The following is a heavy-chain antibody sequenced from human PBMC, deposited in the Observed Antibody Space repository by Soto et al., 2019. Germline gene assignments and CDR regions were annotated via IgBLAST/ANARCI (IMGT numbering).Heavy chain of an antibody. CDR2: ISYDGSNK. CDR3: AKARVWATIAPHDY. Sequence: QVQLVESGGGVVQPGRSLRRSCAASGFTFSSYGMHWVRQAPGKGLEWVAVISYDGSNKYYADSVKGRFTISRDNSKNTLYLQMNGLRAEDTAVYYCAKARVWATIAPHDYWGQGTLVTVSS. J-gene: IGHJ4*02. V-gene: IGHV3-30*18. D-gene: IGHD5-12*01. CDR1: GFTFSSYG.